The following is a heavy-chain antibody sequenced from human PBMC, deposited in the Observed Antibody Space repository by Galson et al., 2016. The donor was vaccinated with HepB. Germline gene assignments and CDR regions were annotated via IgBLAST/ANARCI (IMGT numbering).Heavy chain of an antibody. CDR3: TRTYSDILTGTSDNYGMDV. CDR2: INSDGTST. V-gene: IGHV3-74*01. Sequence: SLRLSCAASGFTFSSYLMHWVRQAPGKGLVWVSCINSDGTSTTYADAVKGRFTISRDNAKNTLSLQMNSLRAEDTAVYYCTRTYSDILTGTSDNYGMDVWGQGTLVTVAS. D-gene: IGHD3-9*01. J-gene: IGHJ6*02. CDR1: GFTFSSYL.